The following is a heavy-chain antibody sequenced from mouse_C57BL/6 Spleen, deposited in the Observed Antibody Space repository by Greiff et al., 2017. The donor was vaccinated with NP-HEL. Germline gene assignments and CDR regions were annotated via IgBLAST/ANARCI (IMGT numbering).Heavy chain of an antibody. D-gene: IGHD1-1*01. V-gene: IGHV1-69*01. CDR2: IDPSDSYT. Sequence: VQLQQPGAELVMPGASVKLSCKASGYTFTSYWMHWVKQRPGQGLEWIGEIDPSDSYTNYNQQFKGKSTLTVDKSSSTAYMQLSSLTSEDSAVYYCARSGVGYGSSYDYWGQGTTLTVSS. J-gene: IGHJ2*01. CDR3: ARSGVGYGSSYDY. CDR1: GYTFTSYW.